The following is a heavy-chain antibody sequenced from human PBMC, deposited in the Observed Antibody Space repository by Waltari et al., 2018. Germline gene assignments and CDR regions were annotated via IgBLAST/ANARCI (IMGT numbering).Heavy chain of an antibody. D-gene: IGHD3-16*01. CDR3: VRDDDGGMGAV. V-gene: IGHV3-7*01. CDR2: IYQDGTVT. Sequence: EVQLVESGGGLVQPGGSIRLSCAASGFTFRRFWMSWVRQAPGKGLEWVANIYQDGTVTNYVDSVKGRFTTSRDNARNSLYLQMNSLRVDDTAVYYCVRDDDGGMGAVWGQGTTVTVSS. CDR1: GFTFRRFW. J-gene: IGHJ6*02.